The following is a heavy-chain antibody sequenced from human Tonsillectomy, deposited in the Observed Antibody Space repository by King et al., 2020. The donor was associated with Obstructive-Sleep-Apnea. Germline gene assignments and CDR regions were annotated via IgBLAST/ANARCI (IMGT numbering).Heavy chain of an antibody. CDR1: GYSFTSYW. V-gene: IGHV5-51*01. Sequence: VQLVESGAEVKKPGESLKISCKGSGYSFTSYWIGWVRQMPGKGLEWMGIIYPGDSDTRYSPSFQGQVTISADKCISTAYLQWSSLKASDTAMYYCARRLTNYRGFKGPYYFDYWGQGTLVTVSS. D-gene: IGHD4/OR15-4a*01. CDR3: ARRLTNYRGFKGPYYFDY. CDR2: IYPGDSDT. J-gene: IGHJ4*02.